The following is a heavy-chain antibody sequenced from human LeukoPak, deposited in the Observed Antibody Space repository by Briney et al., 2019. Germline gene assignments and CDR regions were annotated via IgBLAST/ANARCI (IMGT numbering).Heavy chain of an antibody. D-gene: IGHD1-26*01. J-gene: IGHJ4*02. CDR2: ISYDGSNK. CDR3: VRQDSGSYLGGY. V-gene: IGHV3-30-3*01. CDR1: GFTFSSYA. Sequence: PGGSLRLSCAASGFTFSSYAMHWVRQAPGKGLEWVAVISYDGSNKYYADSVKGRFTIFRDNAKKTLYLQMNSLRAEDTAVYYCVRQDSGSYLGGYWGQGTLVTVSS.